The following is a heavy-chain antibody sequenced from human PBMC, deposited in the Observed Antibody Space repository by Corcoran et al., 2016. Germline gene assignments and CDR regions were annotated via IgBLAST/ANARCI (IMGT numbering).Heavy chain of an antibody. CDR3: ARVSIAVAGTFYY. CDR2: INPSGGST. V-gene: IGHV1-46*01. J-gene: IGHJ4*02. CDR1: GSTFTSYS. D-gene: IGHD6-19*01. Sequence: QVQLVQSGAEVKKPGASVKVSCNASGSTFTSYSMPWVRHAPGQGLEWMGLINPSGGSTSYAQKFQGRITMTRDTSTSTVYMELSSLRSEDTPVYYCARVSIAVAGTFYYGGQGTLVTVSS.